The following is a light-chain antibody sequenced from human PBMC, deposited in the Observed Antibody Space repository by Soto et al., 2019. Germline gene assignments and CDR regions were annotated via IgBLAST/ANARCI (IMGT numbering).Light chain of an antibody. CDR2: DVS. J-gene: IGLJ1*01. CDR3: SSYTSSNNFGI. Sequence: QSVLTQPASVSGSPGQSITISCTGTSTDVGGYNYVSWYQQHPGKAPKLMISDVSDRPSGVSNRFSGSKSGNTASLTISGLQAEDEADYYCSSYTSSNNFGIFGTGTKVTVL. V-gene: IGLV2-14*03. CDR1: STDVGGYNY.